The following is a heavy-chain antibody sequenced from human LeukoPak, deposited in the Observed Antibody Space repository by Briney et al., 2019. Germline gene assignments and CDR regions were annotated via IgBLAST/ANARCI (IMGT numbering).Heavy chain of an antibody. J-gene: IGHJ2*01. CDR2: MNPNSGNT. D-gene: IGHD6-25*01. CDR3: AKDLSGYGPYWYFDL. V-gene: IGHV1-8*03. Sequence: ASVKVSCKASGYTFTSYDINWVRQATGQGLEWMGWMNPNSGNTGYAQRFQGRVTITRNTSISTAYMELSSLRSEDSAVYYCAKDLSGYGPYWYFDLWGRGTLVTVSS. CDR1: GYTFTSYD.